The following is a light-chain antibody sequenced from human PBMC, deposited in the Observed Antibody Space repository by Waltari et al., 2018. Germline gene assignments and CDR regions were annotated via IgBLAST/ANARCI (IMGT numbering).Light chain of an antibody. V-gene: IGKV1-5*03. CDR1: QSIKSW. CDR3: QQYATYPWT. Sequence: DIQMTQSLSTLSASVGDRVTITCRATQSIKSWLAWHQQKAGKAPKVLIFEASNLESGVPSRFTGSASGTEFTLTISDLQPDDFATYYCQQYATYPWTFGPGTKVDIK. J-gene: IGKJ3*01. CDR2: EAS.